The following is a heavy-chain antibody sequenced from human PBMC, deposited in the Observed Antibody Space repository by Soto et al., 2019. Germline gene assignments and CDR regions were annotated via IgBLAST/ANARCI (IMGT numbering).Heavy chain of an antibody. Sequence: SVMVSLKASGYTFTSYAMHWVRQAPGQRLEWMGWINAGNGNTKYSQKFQGRVTITRDTSASTAYMELSSLRSEDTAVYYCARGAMVRDNFYGMDVWGQGTTVTVSS. CDR2: INAGNGNT. J-gene: IGHJ6*02. CDR3: ARGAMVRDNFYGMDV. CDR1: GYTFTSYA. D-gene: IGHD3-10*01. V-gene: IGHV1-3*01.